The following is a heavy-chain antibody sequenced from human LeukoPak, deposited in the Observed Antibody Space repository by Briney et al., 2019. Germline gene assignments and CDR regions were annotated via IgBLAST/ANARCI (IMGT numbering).Heavy chain of an antibody. CDR2: ISAYNGNT. Sequence: ASVKVSCKASGYTFTSYGISWVRQAPGQGLEWMGWISAYNGNTNYAQKLQGRVTMTTDTSTSTAYMELRSLRSDDTAVYYCARDSSGWYGIAGYHYYGMDVWGQGTTVTVSS. CDR1: GYTFTSYG. CDR3: ARDSSGWYGIAGYHYYGMDV. V-gene: IGHV1-18*01. J-gene: IGHJ6*02. D-gene: IGHD6-19*01.